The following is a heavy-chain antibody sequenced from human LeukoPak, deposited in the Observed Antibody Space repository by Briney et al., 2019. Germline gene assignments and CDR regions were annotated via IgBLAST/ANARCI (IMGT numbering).Heavy chain of an antibody. CDR1: GFTLSSYW. CDR2: INSDGSST. V-gene: IGHV3-74*01. J-gene: IGHJ4*02. Sequence: PGGSLRLSCAASGFTLSSYWMHWVRQAPGKGLVWVSRINSDGSSTSYADSVKGRFTISRDNAKNTLYLQMNSLRAEDTAVYYCAKEYSSGWYAPTYFDYWGQGTLVTVSS. CDR3: AKEYSSGWYAPTYFDY. D-gene: IGHD6-19*01.